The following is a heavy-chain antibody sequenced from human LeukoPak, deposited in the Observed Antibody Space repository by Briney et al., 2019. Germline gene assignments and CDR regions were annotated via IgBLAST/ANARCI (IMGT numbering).Heavy chain of an antibody. CDR3: ASLPAATYFDY. V-gene: IGHV4-59*08. Sequence: SETLSLTCTVSGGSISSYYWSWIRQPPGKGLEWIGYIYYSGSTNYNPSLKSRVTISVDTSKNQFSLKLSSVTAADTAVYYCASLPAATYFDYWGQGTLVTVSS. J-gene: IGHJ4*02. D-gene: IGHD2-2*01. CDR1: GGSISSYY. CDR2: IYYSGST.